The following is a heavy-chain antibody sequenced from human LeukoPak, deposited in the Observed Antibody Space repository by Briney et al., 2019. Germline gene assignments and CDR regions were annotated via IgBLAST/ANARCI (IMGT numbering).Heavy chain of an antibody. CDR1: GFTFSSYN. CDR3: ARELVGWNYFYYYYMDV. V-gene: IGHV3-21*01. Sequence: GGSLRLSCAASGFTFSSYNMNWVRQAPGKGLEWVSSISSSGSYIYYSDSVKGRLTISRDNAKNSLYLQMNSLRAEDTAVYFCARELVGWNYFYYYYMDVWGKGTTVTGSS. J-gene: IGHJ6*03. D-gene: IGHD6-6*01. CDR2: ISSSGSYI.